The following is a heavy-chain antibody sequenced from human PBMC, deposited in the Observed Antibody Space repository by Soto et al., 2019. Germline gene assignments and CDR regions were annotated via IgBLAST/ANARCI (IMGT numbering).Heavy chain of an antibody. J-gene: IGHJ4*02. Sequence: SETLSLTCTVSGGSISSYCWSWIRQPPGKGLEWIGYIYYSGSTNYNPSLKSRVTISVDTSKNQFSLKLSSVTAADTAVYYCARARNYYDSSGYYWYLDYWGQGTLVTVSS. V-gene: IGHV4-59*01. CDR2: IYYSGST. D-gene: IGHD3-22*01. CDR3: ARARNYYDSSGYYWYLDY. CDR1: GGSISSYC.